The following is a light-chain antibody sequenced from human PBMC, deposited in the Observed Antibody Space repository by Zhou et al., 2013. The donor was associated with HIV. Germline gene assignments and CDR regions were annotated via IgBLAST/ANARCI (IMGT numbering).Light chain of an antibody. CDR2: AAS. CDR1: QDITHY. J-gene: IGKJ5*01. Sequence: DIQMTQSPSSLSASVGDRVTITCRASQDITHYLAWFQQKPGQAPKSLIYAASSLHSGVPSRFSGGGSGTEFTLSISSLQPEDFATYYCQQSYSAPPTFGQGTRLEI. CDR3: QQSYSAPPT. V-gene: IGKV1-16*01.